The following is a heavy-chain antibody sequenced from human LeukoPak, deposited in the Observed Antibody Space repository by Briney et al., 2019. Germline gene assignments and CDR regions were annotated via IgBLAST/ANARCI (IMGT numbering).Heavy chain of an antibody. J-gene: IGHJ5*02. CDR2: INPNSGGT. CDR3: ARVGSSSWYNWFDP. Sequence: ASVKVPCKASGYTFTGYYMHWVRQAPGQGLEWMGWINPNSGGTNYAQKFQGWVTMTRDTSISTAYMELSRLRSDDTAVYYCARVGSSSWYNWFDPWGQGTLVTVSS. V-gene: IGHV1-2*04. D-gene: IGHD6-13*01. CDR1: GYTFTGYY.